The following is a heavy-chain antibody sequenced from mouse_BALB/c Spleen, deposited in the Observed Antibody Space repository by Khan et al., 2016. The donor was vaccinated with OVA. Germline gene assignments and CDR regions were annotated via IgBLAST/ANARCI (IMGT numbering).Heavy chain of an antibody. CDR3: ARPSYDPRDFEV. D-gene: IGHD2-3*01. Sequence: VQLKQSGTELVKPGASVKLSCTASGFNIKDTYLHWVKQRPEQGLEWIGRIAPANGNTQYDPKFQGKATITSYTSSNTSYLQLNSLTSEDTAVYYCARPSYDPRDFEVWGAGTTVTVSS. CDR2: IAPANGNT. J-gene: IGHJ1*01. CDR1: GFNIKDTY. V-gene: IGHV14-3*02.